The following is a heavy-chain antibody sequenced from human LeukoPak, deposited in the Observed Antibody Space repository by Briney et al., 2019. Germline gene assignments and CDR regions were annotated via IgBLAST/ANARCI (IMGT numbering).Heavy chain of an antibody. Sequence: GGSLRLSCAASGFTFSRDAMHWVRQAPGKGLDWVAVISDDGKKEYYADSVKGRFTISRDNSKNTLYLQMNSLRAEDTAVYYCAKAIVVVPAALDYWGQGTLVTVSS. CDR1: GFTFSRDA. CDR2: ISDDGKKE. J-gene: IGHJ4*02. CDR3: AKAIVVVPAALDY. V-gene: IGHV3-30*04. D-gene: IGHD2-2*01.